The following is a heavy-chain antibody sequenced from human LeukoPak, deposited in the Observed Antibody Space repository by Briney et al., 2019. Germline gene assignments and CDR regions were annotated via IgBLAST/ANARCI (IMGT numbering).Heavy chain of an antibody. CDR3: ARDPYDNFAYGAFDI. CDR1: GFTFSSYW. D-gene: IGHD3-22*01. Sequence: GGSLRLSCAASGFTFSSYWMSWVRQAPGKGLEWVANINQDGSGKEYVDSVKGRFTISRDNARNSLSLQMNSLRAEDTAVYYCARDPYDNFAYGAFDIWGQGTVVTISS. V-gene: IGHV3-7*01. J-gene: IGHJ3*02. CDR2: INQDGSGK.